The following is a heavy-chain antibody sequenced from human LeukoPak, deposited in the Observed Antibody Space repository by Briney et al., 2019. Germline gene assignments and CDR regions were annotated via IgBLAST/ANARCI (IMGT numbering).Heavy chain of an antibody. V-gene: IGHV4-38-2*02. CDR2: IYQTGST. D-gene: IGHD5-12*01. Sequence: PSETLSLTCIVSGFSISSGYFWGWIRQTPRKGLEWIGNIYQTGSTYYNLSLKSRVTISVDTSKNQFSLRLTSVTAADTAVYYCAGVGSGYDWDYWGQGTLVTVSS. CDR3: AGVGSGYDWDY. J-gene: IGHJ4*02. CDR1: GFSISSGYF.